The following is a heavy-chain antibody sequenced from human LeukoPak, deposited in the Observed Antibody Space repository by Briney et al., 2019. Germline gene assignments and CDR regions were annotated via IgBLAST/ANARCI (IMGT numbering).Heavy chain of an antibody. V-gene: IGHV1-2*02. D-gene: IGHD1-1*01. CDR3: GRDRHWNQGNFDY. CDR2: INPNNGGT. CDR1: GYTITGCY. J-gene: IGHJ4*02. Sequence: SSVNVSCKACGYTITGCYIHGVRQARGQGREGMGWINPNNGGTNSAQKFQGRGTMTRDTSIGTAYMELDRLTYDDTAVYYCGRDRHWNQGNFDYWGQGTLVTVSS.